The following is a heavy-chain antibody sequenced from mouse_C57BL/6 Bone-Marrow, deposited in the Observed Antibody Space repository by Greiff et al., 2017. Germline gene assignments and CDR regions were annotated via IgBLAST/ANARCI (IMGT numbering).Heavy chain of an antibody. Sequence: VKVVESGPELVKPGASVKLSCKASGYTFTSYDINWVKQRPGQGLEWIGWIYPRDGSTTYNEKFKGKATLTVDTSSSTAYMELHSLTSEDSAVYFCASDYAMDYWGQGTSVTVS. CDR2: IYPRDGST. CDR1: GYTFTSYD. CDR3: ASDYAMDY. J-gene: IGHJ4*01. V-gene: IGHV1-85*01.